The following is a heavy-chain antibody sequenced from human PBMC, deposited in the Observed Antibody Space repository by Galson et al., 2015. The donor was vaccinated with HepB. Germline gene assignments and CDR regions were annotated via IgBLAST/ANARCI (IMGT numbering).Heavy chain of an antibody. D-gene: IGHD3-22*01. J-gene: IGHJ4*02. CDR2: ISSDGGST. Sequence: SLRLSCAASGFTFSNYAIHWVRQAPGKGLEYVSAISSDGGSTYYANSVKGRFTISRDNSKNTLYLQMGSLRAEDMAVYYCARRVLGHNSGYDYWGQGTLVTVSS. V-gene: IGHV3-64*01. CDR1: GFTFSNYA. CDR3: ARRVLGHNSGYDY.